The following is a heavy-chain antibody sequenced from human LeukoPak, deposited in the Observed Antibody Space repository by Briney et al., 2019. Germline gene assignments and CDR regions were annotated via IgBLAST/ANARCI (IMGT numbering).Heavy chain of an antibody. J-gene: IGHJ4*02. CDR1: GFTSYW. V-gene: IGHV5-51*01. D-gene: IGHD5-24*01. CDR3: ARSHGDGYSLGY. Sequence: LGESLQISCQCSGFTSYWIGWVRQLPRKGLEWMGIIYPGDSDTKYSPSFQGQVTMSVDKSISTAYLQWSSLKASDTAMYYCARSHGDGYSLGYWGQGTLVTVSS. CDR2: IYPGDSDT.